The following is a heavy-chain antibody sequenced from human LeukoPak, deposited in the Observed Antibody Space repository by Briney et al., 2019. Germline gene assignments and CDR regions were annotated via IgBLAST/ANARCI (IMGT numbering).Heavy chain of an antibody. CDR2: INHSGST. CDR3: ARRSLGRAFDI. V-gene: IGHV4-34*01. J-gene: IGHJ3*02. CDR1: GGSISSYY. D-gene: IGHD7-27*01. Sequence: SETLSLTCTVSGGSISSYYWSWIRQPPGKGLEWIGEINHSGSTNYNPSLKSRVTISVDTSKNQFSLKLSSVTAADTAVYYCARRSLGRAFDIWGQGTMVTVSS.